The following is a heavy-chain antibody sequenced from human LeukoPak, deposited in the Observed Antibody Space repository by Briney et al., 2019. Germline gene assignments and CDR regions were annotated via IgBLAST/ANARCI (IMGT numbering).Heavy chain of an antibody. V-gene: IGHV4-59*01. Sequence: SETLSLTCTVSGGSISSYYWSWIRQPPGKGLEWIGYIYYSGSTNYNPSLKSRVTISVDTSKNQFSLKLSSVTAADTAVYYCARWEQRLVGAFDIWGQGTMVTVSS. CDR3: ARWEQRLVGAFDI. CDR2: IYYSGST. J-gene: IGHJ3*02. CDR1: GGSISSYY. D-gene: IGHD6-19*01.